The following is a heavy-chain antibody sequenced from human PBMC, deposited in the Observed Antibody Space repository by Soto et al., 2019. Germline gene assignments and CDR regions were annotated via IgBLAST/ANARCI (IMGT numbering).Heavy chain of an antibody. CDR1: GGSISSYR. Sequence: TLSLSCTVSGGSISSYRWSWIRQPAGKGLEWIGRLNTYGNTHYNPSLKSRVTVSVDTSRNQFFLTLRSVTAADSAVYHCGRESGETWDYEASWGQGTPVTVSS. D-gene: IGHD1-7*01. CDR3: GRESGETWDYEAS. V-gene: IGHV4-4*07. CDR2: LNTYGNT. J-gene: IGHJ5*02.